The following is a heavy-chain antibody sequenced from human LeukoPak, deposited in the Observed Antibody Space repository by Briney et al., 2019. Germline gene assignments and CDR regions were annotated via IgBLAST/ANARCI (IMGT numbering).Heavy chain of an antibody. J-gene: IGHJ5*02. D-gene: IGHD3-3*01. CDR3: ARGSLQRITIFGVVIEGGNWFDP. CDR1: GYTFTSYD. Sequence: ASVKVSCKTSGYTFTSYDINWVRQAPGQGLEWMGWMNPNSGNTVYAQKFQGRVTMTRNTSISTAYMELSSLRSEDTAVYYCARGSLQRITIFGVVIEGGNWFDPWGQGTLVTVSS. CDR2: MNPNSGNT. V-gene: IGHV1-8*01.